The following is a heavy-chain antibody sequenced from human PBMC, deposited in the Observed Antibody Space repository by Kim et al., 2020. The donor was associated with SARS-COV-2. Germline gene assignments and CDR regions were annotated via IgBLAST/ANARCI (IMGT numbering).Heavy chain of an antibody. J-gene: IGHJ6*02. V-gene: IGHV4-31*03. D-gene: IGHD3-22*01. CDR3: ARTRYYYDSSGYYYPLDYYGMDV. CDR1: GGSISSGGYY. CDR2: IYYSGST. Sequence: SETLSLTCTVSGGSISSGGYYWSWIRQHPGKGLEWIGYIYYSGSTYYNPSLKSRVTISVDTSKNQFSLKLSSVTAADTAVYYCARTRYYYDSSGYYYPLDYYGMDVWGQGTTVTVSS.